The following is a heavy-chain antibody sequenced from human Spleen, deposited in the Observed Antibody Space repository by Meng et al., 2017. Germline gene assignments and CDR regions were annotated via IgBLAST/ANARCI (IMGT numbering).Heavy chain of an antibody. CDR2: TSYDGGNQ. CDR1: GFTFSSYG. V-gene: IGHV3-30*12. D-gene: IGHD3-10*01. CDR3: SRDYFDSGSPTFAN. J-gene: IGHJ4*02. Sequence: GESLKISCAASGFTFSSYGMHWVRQAPGKGLEWVAVTSYDGGNQYYGDSVKGRFTISRDNAKNTLYLQMNSLRAEDTAVYYCSRDYFDSGSPTFANWGQGTLVTVSS.